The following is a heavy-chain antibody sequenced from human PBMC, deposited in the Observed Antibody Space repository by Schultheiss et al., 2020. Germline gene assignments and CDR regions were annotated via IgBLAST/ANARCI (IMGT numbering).Heavy chain of an antibody. V-gene: IGHV3-30*18. Sequence: GGSLRLSCAASGFTFSSYGMHWVRQAPGKGLEWVAVISYDGSKKYYADSVKGRFTISRDNSKNTLYLQMNSLRAEDTAVYYCAKDQEVGLGGVYYYYYGMDVWGQGTTVTVSS. CDR2: ISYDGSKK. CDR1: GFTFSSYG. CDR3: AKDQEVGLGGVYYYYYGMDV. J-gene: IGHJ6*02. D-gene: IGHD1-26*01.